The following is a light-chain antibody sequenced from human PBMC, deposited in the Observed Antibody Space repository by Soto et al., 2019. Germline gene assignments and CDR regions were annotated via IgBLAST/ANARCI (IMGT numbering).Light chain of an antibody. J-gene: IGKJ1*01. V-gene: IGKV1-39*01. CDR1: QSISNY. CDR2: AAS. Sequence: DIQMTQSPSSLSASVGDRVTITCRASQSISNYLNWYQQKPGKAPKLLIYAASSLQSGVPSRFSGSGSGTDFTLNISSLQPEDFATYYCQQSYATPSTFGQGTKVDIK. CDR3: QQSYATPST.